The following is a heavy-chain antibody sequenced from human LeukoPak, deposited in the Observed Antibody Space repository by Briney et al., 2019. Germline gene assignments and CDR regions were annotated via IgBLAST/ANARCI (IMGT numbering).Heavy chain of an antibody. CDR2: IYDEGRP. CDR1: GLTVSTAL. V-gene: IGHV3-66*02. Sequence: PGGSLRLTCRVSGLTVSTALMAWVRQAPGKGVEWVSLIYDEGRPVYADSVKGRFTISRDTTKNMVYLQMTSLRAEDTAVYYCAKEEGPQLAYCGGDCYSRFYYYYGMDVWGQGTTVTVSS. J-gene: IGHJ6*02. CDR3: AKEEGPQLAYCGGDCYSRFYYYYGMDV. D-gene: IGHD2-21*02.